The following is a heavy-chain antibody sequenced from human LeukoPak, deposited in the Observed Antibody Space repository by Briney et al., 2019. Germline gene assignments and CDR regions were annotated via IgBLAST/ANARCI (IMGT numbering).Heavy chain of an antibody. Sequence: GGSLRLSCAASGFTFSSDSMSWVRQAPGKGLGWVSSISSSSYIYYADSVNGRFTISRDNAKNALYLHINSLRAEDTAVYYCARVSSTLIVGATGYWGQGTLVTVSS. D-gene: IGHD1-26*01. J-gene: IGHJ4*02. CDR3: ARVSSTLIVGATGY. CDR1: GFTFSSDS. V-gene: IGHV3-21*01. CDR2: ISSSSYI.